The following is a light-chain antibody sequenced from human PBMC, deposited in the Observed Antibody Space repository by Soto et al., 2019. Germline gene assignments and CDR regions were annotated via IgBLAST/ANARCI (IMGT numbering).Light chain of an antibody. Sequence: DIVTTQSPLHLPVIPGGPPSLSCRSSQVLQHVNGQNYLDWYVQKPGHSPQXLIYLGSHRSSGVPDRFSGSGSGTDFTLKICRVEAEDVGFYNCMQGLQTLTFGQGTRLEI. CDR1: QVLQHVNGQNY. V-gene: IGKV2-28*01. CDR3: MQGLQTLT. J-gene: IGKJ5*01. CDR2: LGS.